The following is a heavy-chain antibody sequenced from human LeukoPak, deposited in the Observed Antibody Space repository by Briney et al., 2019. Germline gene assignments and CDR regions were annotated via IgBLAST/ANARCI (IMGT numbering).Heavy chain of an antibody. D-gene: IGHD2-8*01. Sequence: GGSLRLSCAGSGFTFSSYAMSWVHQAPGKGLEWVSAISDTGVTTYDADSVKGRFTISRDNSRSTLYLQMNSLRAEDTALYYCAKDTSIGRYCTNGVCSPFDYWGQGTLVTVSS. CDR3: AKDTSIGRYCTNGVCSPFDY. V-gene: IGHV3-23*01. J-gene: IGHJ4*02. CDR1: GFTFSSYA. CDR2: ISDTGVTT.